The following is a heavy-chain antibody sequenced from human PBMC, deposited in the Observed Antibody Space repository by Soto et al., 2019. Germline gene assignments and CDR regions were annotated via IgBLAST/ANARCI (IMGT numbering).Heavy chain of an antibody. V-gene: IGHV1-3*01. Sequence: ASVKVSCKASGYTFTSYAMHWVRQAPGQRLEWMGWINAGNGNTKYSQKFQGRVTITRDTFASTAYMELSSLRSEDTAVYYCARDGAYDFWRGGGFDPWGQGTLVTVSS. CDR1: GYTFTSYA. D-gene: IGHD3-3*01. CDR3: ARDGAYDFWRGGGFDP. CDR2: INAGNGNT. J-gene: IGHJ5*02.